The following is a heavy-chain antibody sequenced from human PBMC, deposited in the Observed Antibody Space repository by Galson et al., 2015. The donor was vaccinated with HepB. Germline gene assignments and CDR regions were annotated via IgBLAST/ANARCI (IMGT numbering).Heavy chain of an antibody. D-gene: IGHD7-27*01. CDR2: IKQDESEQ. Sequence: SLRLSCAASGFTFSSHWMSWVRQVPGKGLEWVANIKQDESEQYYVDSVKGRFTISRDNDKNSLYLQMNSLRAEDTAVYHCARAPGWGRFDYWGQGILVTASS. CDR1: GFTFSSHW. J-gene: IGHJ4*02. CDR3: ARAPGWGRFDY. V-gene: IGHV3-7*03.